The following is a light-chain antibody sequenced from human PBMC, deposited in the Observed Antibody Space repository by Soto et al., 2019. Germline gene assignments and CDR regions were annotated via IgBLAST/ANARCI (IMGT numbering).Light chain of an antibody. Sequence: EIVLTQSPGTLSVSPGEKATLFCRASQSVRSSLAWYQQKPGQAPRLFIYDASTRATGIPARFTGSGSGTEFTLTISSLQSEDFAVYYCQQYNSCPETFGQGTKVDIK. CDR2: DAS. CDR1: QSVRSS. V-gene: IGKV3-15*01. CDR3: QQYNSCPET. J-gene: IGKJ1*01.